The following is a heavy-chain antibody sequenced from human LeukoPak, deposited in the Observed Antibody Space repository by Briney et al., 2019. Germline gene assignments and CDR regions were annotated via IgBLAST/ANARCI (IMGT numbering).Heavy chain of an antibody. V-gene: IGHV1-46*01. CDR3: ARDPYSGSYALFDY. CDR2: INPSGGST. J-gene: IGHJ4*02. Sequence: ASVKVSCKASGYTFTCYYMHWVRQAPGQGLEWMGIINPSGGSTSYAQKFQGRVTMTRDTSTSTVHMELRSLRSDDTAVYYCARDPYSGSYALFDYWGQGTLVTVSS. CDR1: GYTFTCYY. D-gene: IGHD1-26*01.